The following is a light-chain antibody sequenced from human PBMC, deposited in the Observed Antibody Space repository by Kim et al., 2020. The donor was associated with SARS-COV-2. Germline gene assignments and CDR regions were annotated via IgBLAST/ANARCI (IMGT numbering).Light chain of an antibody. Sequence: SYELTQPPSVSVAPGKTARITCGGNNIGSKSVHWYQQKPGQAPVLVIYYDSDRPSGIPERFSGSNSGNTATLTISRVEAGDEADCYCQVWDRSSDHWVFGGGTQLTVL. CDR1: NIGSKS. V-gene: IGLV3-21*04. CDR3: QVWDRSSDHWV. CDR2: YDS. J-gene: IGLJ3*02.